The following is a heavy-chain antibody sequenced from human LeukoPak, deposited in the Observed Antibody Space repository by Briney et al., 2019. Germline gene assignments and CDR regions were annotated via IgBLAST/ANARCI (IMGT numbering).Heavy chain of an antibody. Sequence: ASVKVSCKASGYTFTGYYMHWVRQAPGQGLEWMGWINPNSGGTNYAQKFQGRVTMTRDTSISTAYMELSRLRSDDTAVYYGATAQPDDQPDIAVAGRTACDYWGQGTLVTVSS. D-gene: IGHD6-19*01. J-gene: IGHJ4*02. CDR1: GYTFTGYY. V-gene: IGHV1-2*02. CDR3: ATAQPDDQPDIAVAGRTACDY. CDR2: INPNSGGT.